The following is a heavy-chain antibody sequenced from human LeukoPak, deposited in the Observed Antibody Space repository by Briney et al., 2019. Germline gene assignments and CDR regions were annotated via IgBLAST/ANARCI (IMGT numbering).Heavy chain of an antibody. V-gene: IGHV4-39*01. CDR1: GGPITTYY. Sequence: SETLSLTCTVSGGPITTYYWGWIRQPPGKGLEWIGSIYYSGNTYYNPSLKSRVTISVDTSKNQFSLKLSSVTAADTAVYYCARTWGSPDAFDIWGQGTMVTVSS. D-gene: IGHD3-16*01. CDR2: IYYSGNT. J-gene: IGHJ3*02. CDR3: ARTWGSPDAFDI.